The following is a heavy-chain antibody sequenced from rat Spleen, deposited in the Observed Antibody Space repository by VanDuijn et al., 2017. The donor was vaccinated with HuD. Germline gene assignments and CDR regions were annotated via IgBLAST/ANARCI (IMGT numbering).Heavy chain of an antibody. CDR2: ITHDDGTT. CDR1: GFTFNNYW. J-gene: IGHJ1*01. Sequence: EVQLVESGGGLVQPGRSLKLSCVASGFTFNNYWMTWIRQAPGKGLEWVASITHDDGTTYYPDSLKGRFTISRNNAKRTLFLQMDSLRSDDTATYYCAGAGYLRDWYFDFWGPGTMVTVSP. V-gene: IGHV5-31*01. CDR3: AGAGYLRDWYFDF. D-gene: IGHD2-2*01.